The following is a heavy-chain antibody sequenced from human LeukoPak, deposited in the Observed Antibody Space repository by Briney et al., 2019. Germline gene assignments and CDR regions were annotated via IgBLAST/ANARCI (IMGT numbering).Heavy chain of an antibody. J-gene: IGHJ4*02. CDR1: GFTFSSYS. V-gene: IGHV3-48*04. CDR3: ARDGWDYYGSGSYRGYFDY. CDR2: ISSSSSTI. Sequence: GGSLRLSCAASGFTFSSYSMNWVRQAPGKGLEWVSYISSSSSTIYYADSVKGRFTISRDNAKNSLYLQMNSLRAEDTAVYYCARDGWDYYGSGSYRGYFDYWGQGTLVTVSS. D-gene: IGHD3-10*01.